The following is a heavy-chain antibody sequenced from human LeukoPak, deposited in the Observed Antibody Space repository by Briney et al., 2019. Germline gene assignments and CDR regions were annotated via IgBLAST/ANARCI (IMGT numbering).Heavy chain of an antibody. CDR1: GFTFSSYA. D-gene: IGHD3-3*01. Sequence: GGSLRLSCAASGFTFSSYAMSWVRQAPGKGLEWVSAISGSGGSTYYADSVKGRFTISRDNSKNTLYLQMNSLRAEDTAVYYCAKDTISVVIIPGGGAFDIWGQGTMVTVSS. CDR3: AKDTISVVIIPGGGAFDI. V-gene: IGHV3-23*01. J-gene: IGHJ3*02. CDR2: ISGSGGST.